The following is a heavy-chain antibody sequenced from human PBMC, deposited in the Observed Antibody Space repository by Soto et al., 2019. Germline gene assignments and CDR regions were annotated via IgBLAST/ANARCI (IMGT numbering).Heavy chain of an antibody. Sequence: LSLTCTVSGGSVSSGSYYWSWIRQPPGKGLEWIGYIYYSGSTNYNPSLKSRVTISVDTSKNQFSLKLSSVTAADTAVYYCARDRGGVYYYDSSGYYDAFDIWGQGTMVTVSS. CDR3: ARDRGGVYYYDSSGYYDAFDI. J-gene: IGHJ3*02. V-gene: IGHV4-61*01. CDR1: GGSVSSGSYY. CDR2: IYYSGST. D-gene: IGHD3-22*01.